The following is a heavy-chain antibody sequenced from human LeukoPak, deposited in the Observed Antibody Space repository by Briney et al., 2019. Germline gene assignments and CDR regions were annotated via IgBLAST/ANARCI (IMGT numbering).Heavy chain of an antibody. J-gene: IGHJ3*02. CDR1: GGSIRSYF. D-gene: IGHD5-12*01. Sequence: PSETLSLTCTVSGGSIRSYFWSWLRQPPGKGLEWIGYIWDTEIADYNPSLKSRVTISLDTSKNHFSLKLRSVTAADTALYFCARGLVLATDDAFDIWGQGTLVTVSA. CDR3: ARGLVLATDDAFDI. V-gene: IGHV4-59*01. CDR2: IWDTEIA.